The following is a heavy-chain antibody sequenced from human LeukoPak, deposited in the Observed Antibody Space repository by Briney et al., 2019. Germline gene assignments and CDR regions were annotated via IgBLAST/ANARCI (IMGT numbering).Heavy chain of an antibody. CDR3: ARDRSGSTYYYYGMDV. V-gene: IGHV3-66*01. D-gene: IGHD3-10*01. Sequence: GGSLRLSCAASGFTVSSNYMSWVRQAPGKGLEWVSVIYSGGSTYYADSVKGRFTISRDNSKNTLYLQMNSLRAEDTAVYYCARDRSGSTYYYYGMDVWGQGTTVTVPS. CDR2: IYSGGST. J-gene: IGHJ6*02. CDR1: GFTVSSNY.